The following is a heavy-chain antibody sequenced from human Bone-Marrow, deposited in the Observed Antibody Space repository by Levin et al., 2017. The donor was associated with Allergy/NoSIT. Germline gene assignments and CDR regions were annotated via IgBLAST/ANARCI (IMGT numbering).Heavy chain of an antibody. V-gene: IGHV4-39*07. J-gene: IGHJ4*02. CDR2: IYYSGST. CDR3: ASAEDYYESSGYFGY. Sequence: SQTLSLTCTVSGGSISSSSYYWGWIRQPPGKGLEWIGSIYYSGSTYYNPSLKSRVTISVDTSKNQFSLKLSSVTAADTAVYYCASAEDYYESSGYFGYWGQGTLVTVSS. CDR1: GGSISSSSYY. D-gene: IGHD3-22*01.